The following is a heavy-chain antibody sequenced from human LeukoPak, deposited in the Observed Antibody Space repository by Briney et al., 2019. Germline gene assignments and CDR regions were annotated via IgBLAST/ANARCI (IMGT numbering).Heavy chain of an antibody. CDR3: ARNGGYGKFDY. Sequence: SETLSLTCAVSGYSISSVHFWGWLRRPPGKGLEWIGTIDHSGSTYYNPSLKSRVTMSVDTSKNQFSLNLSSVTAADTAFYYCARNGGYGKFDYWGQGTLVTVSS. D-gene: IGHD1-26*01. V-gene: IGHV4-38-2*01. CDR1: GYSISSVHF. J-gene: IGHJ4*02. CDR2: IDHSGST.